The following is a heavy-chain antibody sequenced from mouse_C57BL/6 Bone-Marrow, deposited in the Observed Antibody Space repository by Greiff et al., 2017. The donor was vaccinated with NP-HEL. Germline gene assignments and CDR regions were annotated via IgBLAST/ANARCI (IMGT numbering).Heavy chain of an antibody. J-gene: IGHJ2*01. D-gene: IGHD1-1*01. V-gene: IGHV5-17*01. CDR3: ARLTTDYFDY. CDR1: GFTFSDYG. CDR2: ISSGSSTI. Sequence: EVKLMESGGGLVKPGGSLKLSCAASGFTFSDYGMHWVRQAPEKGLEWVAYISSGSSTIYYADTVKGRFTISRDNAKNTLFLQMTSLRSEDTAMYYCARLTTDYFDYWGQGTTLTVSS.